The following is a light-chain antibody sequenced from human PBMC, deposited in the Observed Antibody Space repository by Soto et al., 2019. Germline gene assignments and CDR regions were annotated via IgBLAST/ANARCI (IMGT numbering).Light chain of an antibody. V-gene: IGLV2-11*01. CDR1: SSDVGGYNY. CDR3: CSYAGGYTLI. CDR2: DVN. J-gene: IGLJ2*01. Sequence: QSVLTQPRSVSGSPGQSVTISCTGTSSDVGGYNYVSWYQQHPGKAPKLIIYDVNKRPSGVPDRFSGSKSGNTASLTISGLQAEDEADYYCCSYAGGYTLIFGGGTKLTVL.